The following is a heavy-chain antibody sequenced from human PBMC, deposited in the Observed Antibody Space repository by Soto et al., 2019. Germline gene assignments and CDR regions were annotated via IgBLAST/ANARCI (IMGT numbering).Heavy chain of an antibody. CDR3: ARELSALGTIDF. CDR2: VSPYNDNK. D-gene: IGHD1-7*01. V-gene: IGHV1-18*01. Sequence: ASVKVSCKASGYTFNIYGISWVRQAPGQGLDWMGWVSPYNDNKKYAQNFQGRVTMTTDTSTSTAYMELTSLRSDDTAVYYCARELSALGTIDFWGQGTLVTVSS. CDR1: GYTFNIYG. J-gene: IGHJ4*02.